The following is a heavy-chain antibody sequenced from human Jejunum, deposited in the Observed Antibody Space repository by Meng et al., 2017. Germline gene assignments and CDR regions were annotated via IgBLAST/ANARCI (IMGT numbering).Heavy chain of an antibody. J-gene: IGHJ2*01. CDR2: IFYSGNT. Sequence: SETLSLTCNVSGGSLSGHYWSWIRQAPGKGLEWIGHIFYSGNTNYNPALKSRVAISVDTSENRFSLQLHSVNAADTAVYYCASAGSSGWNWYFGLWGRGTLVTVSS. V-gene: IGHV4-59*11. CDR3: ASAGSSGWNWYFGL. CDR1: GGSLSGHY. D-gene: IGHD3-10*01.